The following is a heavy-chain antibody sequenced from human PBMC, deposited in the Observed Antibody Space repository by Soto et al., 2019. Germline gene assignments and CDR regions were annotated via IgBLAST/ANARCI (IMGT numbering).Heavy chain of an antibody. CDR1: GFSLSSTRMA. Sequence: QITLKESGPTLVKPTQTLTLTCTFSGFSLSSTRMAVGWIRQPPGKALEWLALIYWDDDKRYSPFLKSRLTITKDPSTNQVVLTMSNMAPVDTARYYCAHIVVAGLGYYFDYWGQGTLVTVSS. CDR2: IYWDDDK. CDR3: AHIVVAGLGYYFDY. V-gene: IGHV2-5*02. D-gene: IGHD6-19*01. J-gene: IGHJ4*02.